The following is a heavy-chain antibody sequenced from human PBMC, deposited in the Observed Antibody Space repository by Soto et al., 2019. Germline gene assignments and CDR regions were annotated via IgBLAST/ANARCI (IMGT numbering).Heavy chain of an antibody. CDR2: IIPIFGTA. J-gene: IGHJ4*02. CDR1: GGTFSSYA. Sequence: QVQLVQSGAEVKKPGSSVKVSCKASGGTFSSYAISWVRQAPGQGLEWMGGIIPIFGTANYAQKFQGRVTIPADESTSTAYMELCSLRSEDTAVYYCAKQRFLGGWGYYFDYWGQGTLVTVSS. D-gene: IGHD3-3*01. V-gene: IGHV1-69*01. CDR3: AKQRFLGGWGYYFDY.